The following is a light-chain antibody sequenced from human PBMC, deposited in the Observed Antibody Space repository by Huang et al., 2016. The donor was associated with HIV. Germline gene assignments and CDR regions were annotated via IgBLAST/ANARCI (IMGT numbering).Light chain of an antibody. J-gene: IGKJ4*01. CDR2: YAS. CDR1: QDISNH. CDR3: QQCRLAPPT. Sequence: DIQMIQFPPTLSASVGDTSTFSCLANQDISNHDNWYQQRPGRAPKFLLYYASALEDGVPSWFGGRHSGTKFSLTIDSLQPDDFATYFCQQCRLAPPTFGGGTRVE. V-gene: IGKV1-39*01.